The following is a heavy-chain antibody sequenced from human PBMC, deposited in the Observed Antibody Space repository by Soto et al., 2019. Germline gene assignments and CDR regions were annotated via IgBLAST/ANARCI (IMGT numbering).Heavy chain of an antibody. CDR2: IMPIFGTA. V-gene: IGHV1-69*06. Sequence: SVKVSCKAAGGTFSSYATSWVRQAPGQGLEWMGGIMPIFGTANYAQKFQGRVTITADKSTSTAYMELSSLGSEDTAVYYCARVGSRSIAARRGWFDPWGQGSLVTASS. D-gene: IGHD6-6*01. CDR1: GGTFSSYA. CDR3: ARVGSRSIAARRGWFDP. J-gene: IGHJ5*02.